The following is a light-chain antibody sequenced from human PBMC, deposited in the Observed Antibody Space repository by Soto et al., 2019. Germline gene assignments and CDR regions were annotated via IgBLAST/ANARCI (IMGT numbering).Light chain of an antibody. CDR2: ATS. Sequence: IQMTQSPSSVSASVGDRVTMTCRASQGVGGWLAWYQQKPGKVPKLLIYATSSLHSGVPSRFSGSGSGTDFTLSISSLQPEDFATYYCQKYNSAPWTFGQGTKVEIK. CDR1: QGVGGW. J-gene: IGKJ1*01. CDR3: QKYNSAPWT. V-gene: IGKV1-12*02.